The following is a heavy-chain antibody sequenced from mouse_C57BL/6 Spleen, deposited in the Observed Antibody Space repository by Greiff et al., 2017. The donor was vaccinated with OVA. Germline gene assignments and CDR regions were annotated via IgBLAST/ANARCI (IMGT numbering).Heavy chain of an antibody. Sequence: EVMLVESGGGLVKPGGSLKLSCAASGFTFSDYGMHWVRQAPEKGLEWVAYISSGSSTINYADTVKGRFTISRDNAKNTLSLQMTRLRSEDTAMYYCARSDYDHYFDYWGKGTTLTVSS. D-gene: IGHD2-4*01. J-gene: IGHJ2*01. CDR1: GFTFSDYG. V-gene: IGHV5-17*01. CDR2: ISSGSSTI. CDR3: ARSDYDHYFDY.